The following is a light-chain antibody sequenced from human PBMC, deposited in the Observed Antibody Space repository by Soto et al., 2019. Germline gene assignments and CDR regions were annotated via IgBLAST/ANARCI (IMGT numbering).Light chain of an antibody. J-gene: IGKJ4*01. Sequence: DVQMTQSPSSLSAYVGDRVTITCRASQGISNYLAWYQQKPGKVPKLLIYAASTLQSGVPSRFSGSGSGTDFTLTISSLQPEDVATYYCQKYNSAPALTFGGGTNV. CDR3: QKYNSAPALT. CDR1: QGISNY. CDR2: AAS. V-gene: IGKV1-27*01.